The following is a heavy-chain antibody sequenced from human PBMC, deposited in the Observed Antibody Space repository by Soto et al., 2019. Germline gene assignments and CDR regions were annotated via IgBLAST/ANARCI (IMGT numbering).Heavy chain of an antibody. Sequence: SETLSLTGTVSGGSISSGGYYWSWIRQHPWKGLEWIGYIYYSGSTYYNPSLTSRVTISVDTSKNQFSLKLSSVTAADTATYYCTHGTDSSGYLAYWGQGTLVTVSS. V-gene: IGHV4-31*03. CDR3: THGTDSSGYLAY. J-gene: IGHJ4*02. CDR2: IYYSGST. CDR1: GGSISSGGYY. D-gene: IGHD3-22*01.